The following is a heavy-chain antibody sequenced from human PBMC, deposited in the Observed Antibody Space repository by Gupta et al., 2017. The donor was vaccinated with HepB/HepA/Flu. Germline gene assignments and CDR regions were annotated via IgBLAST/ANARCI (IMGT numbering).Heavy chain of an antibody. CDR1: GFTFRSYE. Sequence: EVQLVESGGGLVQPGGCLRLSCAASGFTFRSYEMNWVRQAPGKGLEWISYISSSGSTIHYADTVKGRFTISRDNAKNSLYLQMNSLRAEDTAVYYCARGFLELLFYDYWGQGTLVTVSS. CDR2: ISSSGSTI. CDR3: ARGFLELLFYDY. V-gene: IGHV3-48*03. J-gene: IGHJ4*02. D-gene: IGHD3-3*01.